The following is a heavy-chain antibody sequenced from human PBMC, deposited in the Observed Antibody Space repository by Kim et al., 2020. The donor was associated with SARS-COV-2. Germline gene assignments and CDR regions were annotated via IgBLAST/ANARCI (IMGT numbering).Heavy chain of an antibody. J-gene: IGHJ3*02. Sequence: SETLSLTCTVSGGSISSGGYYWSWIRQHPGKGLEWIGYIYYSGCTYYNPSLKSRVTISVDTSKNQFSLKLSSVTAADTAVYYCSRVEGITIFGVVIIGGFDIWGQGTMVTGSS. D-gene: IGHD3-3*01. CDR1: GGSISSGGYY. CDR2: IYYSGCT. CDR3: SRVEGITIFGVVIIGGFDI. V-gene: IGHV4-31*03.